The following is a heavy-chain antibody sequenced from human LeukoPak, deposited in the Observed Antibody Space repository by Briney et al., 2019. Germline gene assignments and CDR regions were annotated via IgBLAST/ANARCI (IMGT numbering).Heavy chain of an antibody. CDR2: IYYSGST. CDR3: ARESGRFLGWLFNDY. D-gene: IGHD3-3*01. Sequence: SETLSLTCTVSGGSISSSSYYWGWIRQPPGKGLEWIGSIYYSGSTYYNPSLKSRVTISVDTSKNQFSLKLSSVTAADTAVYYCARESGRFLGWLFNDYWGQGTLVTVSS. CDR1: GGSISSSSYY. J-gene: IGHJ4*02. V-gene: IGHV4-39*02.